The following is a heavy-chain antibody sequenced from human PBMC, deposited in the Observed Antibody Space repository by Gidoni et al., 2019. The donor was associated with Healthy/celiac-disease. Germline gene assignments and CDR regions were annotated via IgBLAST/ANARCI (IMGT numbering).Heavy chain of an antibody. D-gene: IGHD1-1*01. V-gene: IGHV1-69*04. CDR2: IIPILGIA. CDR1: GGAFSSSA. J-gene: IGHJ4*02. CDR3: ARGPTRTLDY. Sequence: QVQLVQSGAAVKKPGSSVKVSCKASGGAFSSSAISWVRQAPGQGLEWMGRIIPILGIANYAQKFQGRVTITADKSTSTAYMELSSLRSEDTAVYYCARGPTRTLDYWGQGTLVTVSS.